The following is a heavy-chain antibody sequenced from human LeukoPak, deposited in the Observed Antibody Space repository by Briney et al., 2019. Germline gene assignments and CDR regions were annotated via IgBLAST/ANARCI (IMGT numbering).Heavy chain of an antibody. CDR2: ISGSGGTT. V-gene: IGHV3-23*01. J-gene: IGHJ4*02. D-gene: IGHD2-2*02. CDR1: GFTFTDFA. Sequence: GGSLRLSCAASGFTFTDFAMSRVRQSPGKGLEWVSTISGSGGTTYYAASVQGRFTISRDNSKNTLYLQMNSLRAEDTAVYYCAKDEFKVGACSSSSRFTSLPFFDSWGQGALVTVSS. CDR3: AKDEFKVGACSSSSRFTSLPFFDS.